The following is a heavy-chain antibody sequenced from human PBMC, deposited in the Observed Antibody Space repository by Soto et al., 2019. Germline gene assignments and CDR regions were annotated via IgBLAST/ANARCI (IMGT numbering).Heavy chain of an antibody. Sequence: SETLSLTCTVSGGSISSSSYYWGWIRQPPGKGLEWIGSIYYSGSTYYNPSLKSRVTISVDTSKNQFSLKLSSVTAADTAVYYCARLVNYDILPGYYSAHDYWGQGTLGTVS. V-gene: IGHV4-39*01. CDR2: IYYSGST. J-gene: IGHJ4*02. CDR3: ARLVNYDILPGYYSAHDY. D-gene: IGHD3-9*01. CDR1: GGSISSSSYY.